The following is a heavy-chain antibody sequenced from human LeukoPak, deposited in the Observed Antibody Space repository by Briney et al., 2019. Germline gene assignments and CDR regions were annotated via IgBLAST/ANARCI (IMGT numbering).Heavy chain of an antibody. V-gene: IGHV3-23*01. D-gene: IGHD1-7*01. CDR1: GFTFSNYA. J-gene: IGHJ5*02. CDR3: AKDRPWNYDSRSNVEENWFDP. Sequence: PGGSLRLSCAASGFTFSNYAMTWVRQAPGKGLEWVSTISNSGGSTYYPDSVKGRFTISRDNSKNTLSLQMNSLRDEDTAVYYCAKDRPWNYDSRSNVEENWFDPWGQGTLVIVSS. CDR2: ISNSGGST.